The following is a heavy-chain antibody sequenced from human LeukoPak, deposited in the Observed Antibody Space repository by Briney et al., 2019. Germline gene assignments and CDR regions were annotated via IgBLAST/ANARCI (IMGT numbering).Heavy chain of an antibody. V-gene: IGHV3-74*01. CDR3: ARAQTTVTINWFDP. J-gene: IGHJ5*02. Sequence: GGSLRLSCAASGLTFSSYWMHWVRQAPGKGLVSVSRINTDGSTTSYADSVKGRFTISRDNTKNTLYLQMNSLRAEDTAVYFCARAQTTVTINWFDPWGQGTLVTVSS. CDR2: INTDGSTT. D-gene: IGHD4-17*01. CDR1: GLTFSSYW.